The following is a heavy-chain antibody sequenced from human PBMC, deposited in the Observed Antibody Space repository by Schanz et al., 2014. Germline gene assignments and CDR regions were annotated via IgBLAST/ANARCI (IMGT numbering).Heavy chain of an antibody. J-gene: IGHJ3*01. D-gene: IGHD3-9*01. CDR2: INPSSGTT. V-gene: IGHV1-46*01. CDR1: GYTFTTYY. CDR3: ARESTIITVGAFDV. Sequence: QVQLVQSGAEVKKPGVSVKVSCKASGYTFTTYYIHWVRQAPGQGLEWMGKINPSSGTTRIAQNFQGRLTVTRDASTSTVNMELSSLRSEDTTVYYCARESTIITVGAFDVWGQGTMVTVSS.